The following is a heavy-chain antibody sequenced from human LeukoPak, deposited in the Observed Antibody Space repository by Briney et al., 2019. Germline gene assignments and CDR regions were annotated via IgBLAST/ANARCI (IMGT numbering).Heavy chain of an antibody. CDR3: ARDDSSRDASGAYHY. D-gene: IGHD3-22*01. CDR1: SGSINSYY. CDR2: VHVSGST. Sequence: SETPSLTCTVSSGSINSYYWAWIRQAAGRRLEWVGRVHVSGSTNYNPSLRSRVAISLDRSKNQFSLTVRSLTAADTAVYYCARDDSSRDASGAYHYWGQGILVTVSS. V-gene: IGHV4-4*07. J-gene: IGHJ4*02.